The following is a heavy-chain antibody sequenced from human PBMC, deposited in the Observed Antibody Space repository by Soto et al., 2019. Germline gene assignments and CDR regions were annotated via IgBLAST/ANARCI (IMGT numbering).Heavy chain of an antibody. Sequence: EVQLLESGGGLVQPGGSLRLSCAASGFTFSSYAMSWVRQAPGKGLEWVSAISGSGGSTYYADSVKGRFTISRDNSKNTLYLQMNSLRAEDTAVYYCAKGHIVLIRGDPNFDYWGQGTLVTVSS. CDR3: AKGHIVLIRGDPNFDY. CDR2: ISGSGGST. CDR1: GFTFSSYA. J-gene: IGHJ4*02. D-gene: IGHD2-8*01. V-gene: IGHV3-23*01.